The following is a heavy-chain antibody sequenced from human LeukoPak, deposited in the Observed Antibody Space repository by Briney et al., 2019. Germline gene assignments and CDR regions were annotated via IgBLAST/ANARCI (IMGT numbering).Heavy chain of an antibody. V-gene: IGHV3-30*04. J-gene: IGHJ4*02. CDR1: GFTFSTST. D-gene: IGHD6-19*01. CDR3: AKDGQWLVRYADY. Sequence: GGSLRLSCAASGFTFSTSTMHWVRQAPGKGLEWVAVISYDGSNKYYADSVKGRFTISRDNSKNTLYLQMNSLRAEDTAVYYCAKDGQWLVRYADYWGQGTLVTVSS. CDR2: ISYDGSNK.